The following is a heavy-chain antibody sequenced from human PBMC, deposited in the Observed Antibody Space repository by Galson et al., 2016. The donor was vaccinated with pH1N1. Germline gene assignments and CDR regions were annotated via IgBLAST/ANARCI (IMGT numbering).Heavy chain of an antibody. J-gene: IGHJ4*02. Sequence: SRRLSCATSGFTFNSNAMHWVRQAPGKGLEWVAFIRFDGSKKYYADSVKGRFTISRDNSRATLFLQMNSLRPEDTAVYYCVKDSDYGGQLRWGQGTLVTVSS. CDR3: VKDSDYGGQLR. V-gene: IGHV3-30*02. CDR2: IRFDGSKK. D-gene: IGHD4-23*01. CDR1: GFTFNSNA.